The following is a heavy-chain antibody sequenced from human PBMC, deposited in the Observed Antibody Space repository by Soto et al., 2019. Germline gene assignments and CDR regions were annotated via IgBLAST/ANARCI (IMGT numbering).Heavy chain of an antibody. J-gene: IGHJ4*02. CDR3: SRDYGSYSGYDRTDLFDY. CDR1: GFTFGTFA. D-gene: IGHD5-12*01. CDR2: ISGGGDVT. Sequence: EVRLLESGGGLVQPGGSLRLSCAASGFTFGTFAMSWVRQAPGKGLLWVSTISGGGDVTFYADSVKGRFAISRDNSRNTVYLHITRPRPEDTAIFYCSRDYGSYSGYDRTDLFDYWGQGALVTVSS. V-gene: IGHV3-23*01.